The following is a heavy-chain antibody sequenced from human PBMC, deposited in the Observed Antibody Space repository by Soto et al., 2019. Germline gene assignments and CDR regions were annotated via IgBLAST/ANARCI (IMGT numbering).Heavy chain of an antibody. CDR2: IYSGGST. CDR1: GFTVSSNY. CDR3: ARALYCSSTSCYLTYDY. V-gene: IGHV3-66*01. D-gene: IGHD2-2*01. Sequence: PGGSLRLSCAASGFTVSSNYMNWVRQAPGKGLEWVSVIYSGGSTYYADSVKGRFTISRDNSKNTVYLQMNSLRAEDTAVYYCARALYCSSTSCYLTYDYWGQGTLVTVSS. J-gene: IGHJ4*02.